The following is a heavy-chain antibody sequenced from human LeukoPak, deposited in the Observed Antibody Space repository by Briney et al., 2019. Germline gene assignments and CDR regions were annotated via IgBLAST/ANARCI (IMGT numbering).Heavy chain of an antibody. D-gene: IGHD3-16*01. CDR2: IKQDGSQK. J-gene: IGHJ4*02. V-gene: IGHV3-7*05. Sequence: GGSLRLSCAASGFTFSSYWMSWVRQAPGKGLEWVANIKQDGSQKYYVDSVKGRFTISRDNAKSSLYLQMNSLRDEDTAIYYCARDGGLDDYWGQGTLVTVSS. CDR3: ARDGGLDDY. CDR1: GFTFSSYW.